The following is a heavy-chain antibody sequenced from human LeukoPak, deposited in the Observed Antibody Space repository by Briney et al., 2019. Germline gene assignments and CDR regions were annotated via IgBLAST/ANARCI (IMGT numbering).Heavy chain of an antibody. CDR1: GGSFSGYY. V-gene: IGHV4-34*01. CDR2: IYHSGST. J-gene: IGHJ4*02. D-gene: IGHD1-26*01. Sequence: SETLSLTCAVYGGSFSGYYWAWIRQPPGKGLEWIGTIYHSGSTYYNPSLKSRVTISVDTSKNQFSLKLSSVTPEDTAVYYCARGFLSSRRRTVGATSFDYWGQGTLVTVSS. CDR3: ARGFLSSRRRTVGATSFDY.